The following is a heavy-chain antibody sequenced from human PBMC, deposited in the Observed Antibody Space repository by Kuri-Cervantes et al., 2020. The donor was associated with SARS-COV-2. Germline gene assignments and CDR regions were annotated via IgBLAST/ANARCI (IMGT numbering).Heavy chain of an antibody. CDR1: GYTFTSYG. J-gene: IGHJ4*02. V-gene: IGHV1-18*04. Sequence: ASVNVSCKASGYTFTSYGISWVRQAPGQGLEWMGWISAYNGNTNYAQKLQGRVTMTTDTSTSTAYMELRSLRSEDTAVYYCATDRAIGYNYGWAFDYWGQGTLVTVSS. CDR3: ATDRAIGYNYGWAFDY. D-gene: IGHD5-18*01. CDR2: ISAYNGNT.